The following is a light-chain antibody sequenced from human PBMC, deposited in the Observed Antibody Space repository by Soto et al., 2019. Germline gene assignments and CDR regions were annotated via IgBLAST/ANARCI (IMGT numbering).Light chain of an antibody. CDR2: AAS. V-gene: IGKV1-39*01. J-gene: IGKJ1*01. CDR3: QQSYSTPPT. CDR1: QSISTY. Sequence: DIQMTQSPSSLSASVGDRVTITCRASQSISTYLNWYQQTPGKAPKLLIYAASSLQSGVPSRFSGSGSGTDFTRTISSLHPEDSATYYCQQSYSTPPTFGQGTKVEI.